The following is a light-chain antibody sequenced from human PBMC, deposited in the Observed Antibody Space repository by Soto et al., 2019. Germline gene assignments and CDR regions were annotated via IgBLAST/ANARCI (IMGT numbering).Light chain of an antibody. CDR2: DAS. Sequence: EIVMTQSPATLSASPGEGATLSCKAGQNVYNNLAWYQQRPGQPPRLLIYDASTRATGISARFSGSGYGTEFTLTISSLQSEDSAVYFCQQCRNWPLTFGGGTKVDIK. CDR3: QQCRNWPLT. V-gene: IGKV3-15*01. CDR1: QNVYNN. J-gene: IGKJ4*01.